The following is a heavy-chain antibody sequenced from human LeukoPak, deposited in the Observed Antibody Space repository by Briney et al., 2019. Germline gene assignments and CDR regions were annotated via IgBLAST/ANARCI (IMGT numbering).Heavy chain of an antibody. Sequence: GGSLRLSCAASGFTFSSYEMNWVRQAPGKGLEWVSYISSSGSTIYYADSVKGRFTISRDNAKNSLYLQMNSLRAEDTAVYYCARAKALYYYYYYMDVWGKGTTVTISS. CDR2: ISSSGSTI. CDR3: ARAKALYYYYYYMDV. J-gene: IGHJ6*03. CDR1: GFTFSSYE. V-gene: IGHV3-48*03.